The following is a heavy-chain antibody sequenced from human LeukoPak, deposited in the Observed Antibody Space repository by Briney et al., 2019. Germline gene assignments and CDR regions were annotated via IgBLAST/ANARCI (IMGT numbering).Heavy chain of an antibody. CDR1: GYTFTGYY. CDR2: INPNSGGT. Sequence: GASVKVSCKASGYTFTGYYMHWVRQAPGQGLEWMGWINPNSGGTNYAQKFQGRVTMTRDTPISTAYMELSRLRSDDTAVYYCARAAKWELLRNFDYWGQGTLVTVSS. V-gene: IGHV1-2*02. D-gene: IGHD1-26*01. CDR3: ARAAKWELLRNFDY. J-gene: IGHJ4*02.